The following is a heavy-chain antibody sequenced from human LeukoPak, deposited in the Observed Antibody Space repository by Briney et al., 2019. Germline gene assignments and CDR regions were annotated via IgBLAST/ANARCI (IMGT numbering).Heavy chain of an antibody. J-gene: IGHJ4*02. Sequence: PSETLSLTCTVSGGSISSYYWSWIRQPPGKGLEWIGYIYYSGSTNYNPSLKSRATISVDTSKNQFSLKLSSVTAADTAVYYCASGEYSSAVDYWGQGTLVTVSS. V-gene: IGHV4-59*08. CDR2: IYYSGST. CDR3: ASGEYSSAVDY. D-gene: IGHD6-6*01. CDR1: GGSISSYY.